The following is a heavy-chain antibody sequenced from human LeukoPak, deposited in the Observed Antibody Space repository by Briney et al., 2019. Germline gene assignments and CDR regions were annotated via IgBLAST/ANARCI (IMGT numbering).Heavy chain of an antibody. V-gene: IGHV1-8*01. CDR3: ARGGLGGVGATEYYYYYYMDV. D-gene: IGHD1-26*01. J-gene: IGHJ6*03. Sequence: ASVKVSFKSSGYTFTSYDINWLRQATGQGLERRGWMNPNSGNTGYAQKFQGRVTMTRNTSISTAYMELSSLRSEDTAVYYCARGGLGGVGATEYYYYYYMDVWGKGTTVTVSS. CDR2: MNPNSGNT. CDR1: GYTFTSYD.